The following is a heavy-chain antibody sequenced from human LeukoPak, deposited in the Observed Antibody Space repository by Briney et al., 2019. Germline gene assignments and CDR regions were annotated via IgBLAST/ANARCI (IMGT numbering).Heavy chain of an antibody. CDR3: ARGVTGTTPFDY. CDR2: IYYTGST. Sequence: SETLSLTCTVSGGSITSYYWSWIRQPPGKGLEWIGYIYYTGSTNYNPSLKSRVTISVDTSKSQFSLKLSSVTAADTAVYYCARGVTGTTPFDYWGQGTLVTVSS. V-gene: IGHV4-59*08. J-gene: IGHJ4*02. CDR1: GGSITSYY. D-gene: IGHD1-7*01.